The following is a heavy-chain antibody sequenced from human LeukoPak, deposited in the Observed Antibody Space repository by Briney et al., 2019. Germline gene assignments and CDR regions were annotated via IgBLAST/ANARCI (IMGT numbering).Heavy chain of an antibody. CDR3: ARVDPYYQYMDV. V-gene: IGHV3-21*01. D-gene: IGHD3/OR15-3a*01. Sequence: GGSLRLSCAASGFSFSTYTINWVREAPGKGLEWVSSITSSSTYIYYADSLKGRFTISRDNAKNSLYLQMNSLRAEDTAVYYCARVDPYYQYMDVWGKGTTVTVS. J-gene: IGHJ6*03. CDR2: ITSSSTYI. CDR1: GFSFSTYT.